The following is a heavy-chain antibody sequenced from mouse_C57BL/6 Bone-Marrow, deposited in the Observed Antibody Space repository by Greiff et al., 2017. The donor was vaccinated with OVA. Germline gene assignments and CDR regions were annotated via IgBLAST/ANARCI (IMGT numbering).Heavy chain of an antibody. V-gene: IGHV1-54*01. Sequence: QVQLQPSGAELVRPGPSVQVSCKASGYAFTNYLLEWVTQRPGQGLEWLGVINPGSGGTNYNEKFKGKATLTADKSSSTAYMQLSSLTSEDASVYFCARGDLKFAYWGQGTLVTVSA. CDR2: INPGSGGT. J-gene: IGHJ3*01. CDR1: GYAFTNYL. CDR3: ARGDLKFAY. D-gene: IGHD3-3*01.